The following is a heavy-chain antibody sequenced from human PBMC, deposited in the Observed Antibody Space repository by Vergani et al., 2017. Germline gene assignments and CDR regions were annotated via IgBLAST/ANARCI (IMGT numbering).Heavy chain of an antibody. CDR1: GGTFSSYG. CDR2: SIPIFGTA. CDR3: ARGRGGEVLGY. J-gene: IGHJ4*02. V-gene: IGHV1-69*01. Sequence: QVQLVQSGAEVKKPGSSVKVSCKVSGGTFSSYGISWVRQAPGQGLEWMGGSIPIFGTANYAQKFLGRVTIIADESMSTAYMELSSLRYEETAVYYCARGRGGEVLGYWGQGTLVTVSS. D-gene: IGHD3-3*01.